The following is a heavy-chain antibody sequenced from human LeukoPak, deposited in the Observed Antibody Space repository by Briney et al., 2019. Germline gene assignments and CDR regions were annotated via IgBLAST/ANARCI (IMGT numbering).Heavy chain of an antibody. D-gene: IGHD2-15*01. CDR1: GFSFSTYS. J-gene: IGHJ5*02. V-gene: IGHV3-23*01. CDR2: ISASGGDT. CDR3: AKDVRRCNGGCT. Sequence: GVLGLSCAASGFSFSTYSFSWVRQAPGKGLEWVSGISASGGDTFYADSVKGRFTISRDNSKNTLSLQMNSLRVEDTAIYYCAKDVRRCNGGCTWGQGTLVTVSS.